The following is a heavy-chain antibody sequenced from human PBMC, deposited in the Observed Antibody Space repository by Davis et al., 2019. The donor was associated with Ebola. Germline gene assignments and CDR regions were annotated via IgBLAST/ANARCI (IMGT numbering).Heavy chain of an antibody. J-gene: IGHJ4*02. CDR2: IYHSGSI. CDR1: GGSISSSNW. D-gene: IGHD6-19*01. V-gene: IGHV4-4*02. Sequence: PGGSLRLSCAVSGGSISSSNWWSWVRQSPGKGLEWIAEIYHSGSINYNPSLKSRVTVSVDKPKNQFSLKLSSVTAADTAVYYCARGSGWSLFEYWGQGTLVTVSS. CDR3: ARGSGWSLFEY.